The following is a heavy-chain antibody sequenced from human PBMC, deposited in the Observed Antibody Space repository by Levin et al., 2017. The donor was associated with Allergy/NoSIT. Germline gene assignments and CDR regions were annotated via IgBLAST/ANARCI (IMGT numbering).Heavy chain of an antibody. Sequence: PGGSLRLSCTGSGFTFGDYAMSWVRQAPGKGLEWVGFIRNKAHGGTTEYAASVKGRLTISRDDSTSIAYLQMNSLKTEDTAVYFCARGGPPNYDYNWGSYRDGYFDYWGQGTLVTVSS. CDR1: GFTFGDYA. V-gene: IGHV3-49*04. CDR2: IRNKAHGGTT. CDR3: ARGGPPNYDYNWGSYRDGYFDY. J-gene: IGHJ4*02. D-gene: IGHD3-16*02.